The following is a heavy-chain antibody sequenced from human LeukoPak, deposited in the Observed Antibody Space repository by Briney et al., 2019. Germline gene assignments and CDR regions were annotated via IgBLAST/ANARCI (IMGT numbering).Heavy chain of an antibody. V-gene: IGHV3-30*18. CDR1: GFTFSIFG. D-gene: IGHD1/OR15-1a*01. J-gene: IGHJ4*02. CDR2: ISPDGSRE. Sequence: GRSLRLSCAASGFTFSIFGIHWVRQAPGKGLEWVAAISPDGSREYYTESVKGRFTVSRDNSNNMIYLQINSLRGEDSAVYYCAKINNVDDFWGQGTLVTVSS. CDR3: AKINNVDDF.